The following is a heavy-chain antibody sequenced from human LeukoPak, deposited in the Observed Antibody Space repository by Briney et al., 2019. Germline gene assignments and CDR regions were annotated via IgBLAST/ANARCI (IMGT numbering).Heavy chain of an antibody. D-gene: IGHD6-19*01. J-gene: IGHJ3*02. Sequence: GRSLRLSCAASGFTFSSYGMHWVRQAPGKGLEWVAVISYDGSNKYYADSVKGRFTISRDNSKNTLYLQMDSLRAEDTAVYYCARVAVGGTRAFDIWGQGTTVTVSS. CDR1: GFTFSSYG. CDR3: ARVAVGGTRAFDI. V-gene: IGHV3-30*03. CDR2: ISYDGSNK.